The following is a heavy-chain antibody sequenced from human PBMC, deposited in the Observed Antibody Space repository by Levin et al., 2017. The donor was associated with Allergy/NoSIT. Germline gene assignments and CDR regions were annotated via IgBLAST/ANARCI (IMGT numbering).Heavy chain of an antibody. CDR3: ARRRANGGYANPIDY. J-gene: IGHJ4*01. Sequence: SETLSLTCTVSGGSISSSNYYWGWIRQPPGRGLEWIGSMYYSGTTFYNPSLKSRVIMSVDTSKNYFSLKVKSVTAADTAVYYCARRRANGGYANPIDYWGHGTLVTVSS. V-gene: IGHV4-39*02. CDR1: GGSISSSNYY. D-gene: IGHD5-12*01. CDR2: MYYSGTT.